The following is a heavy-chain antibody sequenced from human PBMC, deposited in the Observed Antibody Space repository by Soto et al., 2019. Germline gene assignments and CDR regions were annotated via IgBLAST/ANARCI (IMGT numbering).Heavy chain of an antibody. J-gene: IGHJ4*02. V-gene: IGHV3-15*01. D-gene: IGHD5-12*01. CDR2: IKTRIDSATT. Sequence: EVQLVESGGGLVKPGESLRLSCEASGASFTNAWMNWVRQAPGKGLEWVGRIKTRIDSATTDYAAPVKGRFTISRDDSTNTLYLQLDSQKTEDTAVYYCTTEDPSWLRGLEYWGQGTLVTFSS. CDR3: TTEDPSWLRGLEY. CDR1: GASFTNAW.